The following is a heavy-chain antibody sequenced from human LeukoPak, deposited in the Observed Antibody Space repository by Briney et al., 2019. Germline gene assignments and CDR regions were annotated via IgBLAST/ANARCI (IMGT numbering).Heavy chain of an antibody. J-gene: IGHJ4*02. CDR3: AKGIYGGNTMFYFGH. Sequence: GGSLRLSCAASGFAFSNYGMSWVRQAPGKGLEWASAISGSGDNTYYADSVKGRFTISRDISTNTLFLQMNSLRAEDTAMFYCAKGIYGGNTMFYFGHWGQGTLVAVSS. D-gene: IGHD4-23*01. CDR2: ISGSGDNT. CDR1: GFAFSNYG. V-gene: IGHV3-23*01.